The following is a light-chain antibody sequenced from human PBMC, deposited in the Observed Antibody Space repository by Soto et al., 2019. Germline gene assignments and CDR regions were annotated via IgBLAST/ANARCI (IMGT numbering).Light chain of an antibody. J-gene: IGLJ2*01. CDR3: GADHGSGSNFVSV. Sequence: QLVLTQPPSASASLGASVTLTCTLSSGYSNYKVDWYQQRPGKGSRFVMRVGTGGIVGSKGDGIPDRFSVLGSGLNRYLTIKNIQEEDESDYHCGADHGSGSNFVSVFGGGTKLTVL. CDR2: VGTGGIVG. CDR1: SGYSNYK. V-gene: IGLV9-49*01.